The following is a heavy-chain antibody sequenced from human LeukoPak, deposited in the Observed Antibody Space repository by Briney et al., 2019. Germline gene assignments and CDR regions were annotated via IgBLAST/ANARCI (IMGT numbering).Heavy chain of an antibody. J-gene: IGHJ4*02. D-gene: IGHD3-22*01. CDR3: ARGPTTDYYDGSGYYFFDY. V-gene: IGHV4-39*07. CDR2: INHGGRT. CDR1: GGSISGSSYY. Sequence: PSETLSLTCTVSGGSISGSSYYWGWIRQPPGKGLEWIGEINHGGRTNYNPSLKSRVSISLDTSKNQFSLKLSSVTAADTAVYYCARGPTTDYYDGSGYYFFDYWGQGTLVTVSS.